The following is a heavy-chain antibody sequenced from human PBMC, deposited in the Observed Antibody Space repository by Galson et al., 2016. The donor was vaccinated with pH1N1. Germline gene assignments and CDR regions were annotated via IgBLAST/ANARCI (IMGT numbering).Heavy chain of an antibody. V-gene: IGHV3-21*06. D-gene: IGHD3-3*01. CDR1: GFPFGTYR. CDR2: ISSSGNYI. Sequence: SLRLSCAASGFPFGTYRMVWVRQAPGKGLECVSSISSSGNYIHYADSVKGRFTISRDNAKNSVSLQMNSLRAEDTAVYYCARDRGVDYAPSGHYTSSGVDPWGQGALVTVSS. J-gene: IGHJ5*02. CDR3: ARDRGVDYAPSGHYTSSGVDP.